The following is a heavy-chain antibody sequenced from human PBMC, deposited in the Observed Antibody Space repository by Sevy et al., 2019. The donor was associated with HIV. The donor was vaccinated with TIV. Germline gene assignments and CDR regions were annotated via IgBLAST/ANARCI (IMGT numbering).Heavy chain of an antibody. CDR3: ANTLLAN. D-gene: IGHD5-12*01. CDR2: IWYDGSNK. CDR1: GFTFSSYG. J-gene: IGHJ4*02. V-gene: IGHV3-33*06. Sequence: GESLKISCAASGFTFSSYGMHWVRQAPGKGLEWVEVIWYDGSNKYNADSVKGRFTISRDNSKNTLYLQMNGLRAEDTAVYYCANTLLANWGQGTLVTVSS.